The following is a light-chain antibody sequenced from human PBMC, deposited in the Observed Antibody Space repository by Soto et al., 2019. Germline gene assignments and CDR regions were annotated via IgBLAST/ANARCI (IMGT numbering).Light chain of an antibody. J-gene: IGKJ5*01. Sequence: DIQLTQSPYFLSASVGDRVTITCRASQGIGSYLAWYQQKPGKAPRLLIYEATNLQSGVPPRFSGSGSGTDFTLTISSLQPEDFATYFCQQANSFPITFGQGTRLEIK. CDR2: EAT. CDR3: QQANSFPIT. CDR1: QGIGSY. V-gene: IGKV1-9*01.